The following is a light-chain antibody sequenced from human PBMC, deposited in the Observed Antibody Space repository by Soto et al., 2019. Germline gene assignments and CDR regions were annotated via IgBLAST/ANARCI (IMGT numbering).Light chain of an antibody. J-gene: IGKJ3*01. CDR3: QQYGSSPLFP. Sequence: EIVLTQSPGTLSLSPGERATLSCRASQSVSSSYLAWYQQKPGQAPRLLIYGASSRATGIPDRFSGSGSGTDFTVPISRVEPEDFAVYYCQQYGSSPLFPFGPGTKVDIK. V-gene: IGKV3-20*01. CDR2: GAS. CDR1: QSVSSSY.